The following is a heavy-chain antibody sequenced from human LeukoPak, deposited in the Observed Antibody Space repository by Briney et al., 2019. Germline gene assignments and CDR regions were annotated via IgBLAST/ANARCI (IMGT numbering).Heavy chain of an antibody. D-gene: IGHD1-26*01. CDR1: GYTFTGYY. CDR3: ARDPAWEMPYYFDY. V-gene: IGHV1-2*02. Sequence: ASVKVSCKASGYTFTGYYMHWVRQAPGQGLEWMGWINPNSGGTNYAQKFQGRVTMTRDTSISTAYMELSRLRSDDTAVYYCARDPAWEMPYYFDYWGQGTLVTVSS. J-gene: IGHJ4*02. CDR2: INPNSGGT.